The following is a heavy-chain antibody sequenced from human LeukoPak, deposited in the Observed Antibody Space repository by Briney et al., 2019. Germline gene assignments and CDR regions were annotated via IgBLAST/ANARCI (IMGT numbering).Heavy chain of an antibody. CDR1: GYTLTGYY. Sequence: SVTLSCNASGYTLTGYYMHWVRLAPGQGLEWMGWINPSSGSTNYAQKFQGRVTMTRDTSISTAYMELSRLRSDDTAVYYCAKNPCEYYFDYWGQGTLVTVSS. CDR3: AKNPCEYYFDY. D-gene: IGHD1-14*01. J-gene: IGHJ4*02. V-gene: IGHV1-2*02. CDR2: INPSSGST.